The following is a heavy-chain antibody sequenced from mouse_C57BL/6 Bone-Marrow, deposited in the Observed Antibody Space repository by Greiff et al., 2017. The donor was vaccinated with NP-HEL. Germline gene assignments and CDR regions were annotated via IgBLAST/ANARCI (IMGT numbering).Heavy chain of an antibody. D-gene: IGHD1-1*01. CDR2: IGPGSGST. Sequence: QVQLQQSGAELVKPGASVKISCKASGYTFTDYYIIWVKQRPGQGLEWIGKIGPGSGSTYYNEKFKGKATLTADKSSSTAYMQHSSLTSEDSAVYVCARERIYYYGSRQDYAMDYWGQGTSVTVSS. CDR3: ARERIYYYGSRQDYAMDY. V-gene: IGHV1-77*01. CDR1: GYTFTDYY. J-gene: IGHJ4*01.